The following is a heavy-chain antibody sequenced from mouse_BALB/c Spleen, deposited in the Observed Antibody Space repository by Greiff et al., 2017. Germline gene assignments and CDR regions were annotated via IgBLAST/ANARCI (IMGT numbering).Heavy chain of an antibody. J-gene: IGHJ2*01. CDR1: GYTFTSYT. V-gene: IGHV1-4*01. CDR3: ANYDGYGSFC. Sequence: QVQLKESGAELARPGASVKMSCKASGYTFTSYTMHWVKQRPGQGLEWIGYINPSSGYTNYNQKFKDKATLTADKSSSTAYMQLSSLTSEDSAVYYCANYDGYGSFCWGQGTTLTVSS. CDR2: INPSSGYT. D-gene: IGHD2-3*01.